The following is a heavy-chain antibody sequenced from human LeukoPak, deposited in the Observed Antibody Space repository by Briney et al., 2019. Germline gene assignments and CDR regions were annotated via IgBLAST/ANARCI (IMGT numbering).Heavy chain of an antibody. CDR3: ASFLIRDESGLGY. CDR1: GGTFSSYA. CDR2: INTDTGNP. V-gene: IGHV7-4-1*02. Sequence: ASVKVSCKASGGTFSSYAINWVRQAPGQGLEWMGWINTDTGNPTYAQGFTGRFVFSLDTSVSTAYLQITSLRAEDSAVYYCASFLIRDESGLGYWGQGTLVTVSS. J-gene: IGHJ4*02. D-gene: IGHD3-10*01.